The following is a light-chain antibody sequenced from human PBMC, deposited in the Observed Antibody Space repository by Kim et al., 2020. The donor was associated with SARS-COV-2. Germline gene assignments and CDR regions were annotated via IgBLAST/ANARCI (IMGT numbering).Light chain of an antibody. CDR3: SSYGGSSNLI. Sequence: QSVLTQPPSASGSPGQSVAISCTGTSSDVGGYNYVSWLQQHPGKAPKLIIFEVNKRPSGVPDRFSGSKSGNTASLTVSELQAEDEADYYCSSYGGSSNLIFGGVTQLTVL. CDR2: EVN. CDR1: SSDVGGYNY. J-gene: IGLJ2*01. V-gene: IGLV2-8*01.